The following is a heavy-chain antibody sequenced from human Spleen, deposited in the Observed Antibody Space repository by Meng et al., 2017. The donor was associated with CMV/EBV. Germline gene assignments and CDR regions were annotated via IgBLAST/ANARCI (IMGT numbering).Heavy chain of an antibody. V-gene: IGHV1-2*02. CDR1: GYFFSDHF. CDR3: ARALQYYFDSSGYHLAV. CDR2: IKPNSGDT. J-gene: IGHJ6*02. Sequence: ASVKVSCKTSGYFFSDHFMHWVRQAPGQGLEWMGWIKPNSGDTNYAQNFQGRVTMTSDSSFNTAYMELRSLKSDDTAVYYCARALQYYFDSSGYHLAVWGQGTTVTVSS. D-gene: IGHD3-22*01.